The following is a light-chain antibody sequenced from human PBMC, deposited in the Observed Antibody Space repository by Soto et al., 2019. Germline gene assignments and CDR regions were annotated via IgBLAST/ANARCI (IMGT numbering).Light chain of an antibody. CDR1: RSDIGAYNF. Sequence: QSALTQPASVSGSPGQSITISCTGTRSDIGAYNFVSWYQQHPGEVPKLILYDVNVRPSGVSNRFSGSKSGNTASLTISGLQAEDEADYCCTSWTTSTTMIFGGGTKLTV. J-gene: IGLJ2*01. CDR3: TSWTTSTTMI. CDR2: DVN. V-gene: IGLV2-14*03.